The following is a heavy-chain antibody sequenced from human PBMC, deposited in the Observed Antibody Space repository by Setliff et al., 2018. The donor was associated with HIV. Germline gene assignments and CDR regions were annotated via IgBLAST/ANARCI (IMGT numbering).Heavy chain of an antibody. D-gene: IGHD5-18*01. Sequence: SETLSLTCTVSGGSISSSSYYWGWIRQPPGKGLEWIGNIYYSGSTYYNPSLKSRVTISVDTSKNHFSLKLSSVTAADTAVYYCASGEYSYGYRFDYWGQGTLVTVSS. CDR3: ASGEYSYGYRFDY. V-gene: IGHV4-39*07. CDR2: IYYSGST. J-gene: IGHJ4*02. CDR1: GGSISSSSYY.